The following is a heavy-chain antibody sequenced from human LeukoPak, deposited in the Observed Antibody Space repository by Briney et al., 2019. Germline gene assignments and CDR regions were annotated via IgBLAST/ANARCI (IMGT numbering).Heavy chain of an antibody. CDR2: INHSGST. CDR3: ARGGRYYDSSGPSPFN. J-gene: IGHJ4*02. CDR1: GGSFSAYY. V-gene: IGHV4-34*01. Sequence: SETLSLTCAVYGGSFSAYYWSWIRQPPGKGLEWIGEINHSGSTNYNPSLKSRVTISVDTSKNQFSLKLGSVTAADTAVYYCARGGRYYDSSGPSPFNWGQGTLVTVSS. D-gene: IGHD3-22*01.